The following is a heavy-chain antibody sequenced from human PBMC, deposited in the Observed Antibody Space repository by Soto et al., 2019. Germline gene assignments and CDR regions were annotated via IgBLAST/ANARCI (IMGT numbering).Heavy chain of an antibody. V-gene: IGHV4-31*03. D-gene: IGHD2-15*01. CDR2: IYYSGST. J-gene: IGHJ5*02. Sequence: QVQLQESGPGLVKPSQTLSLTCTVSGGSISSGGYYWSWIRQHPGKGLEWFGYIYYSGSTYYNPSLKSRVTIAVNTSKNQFALNLSSVTAADTAVYYCTRAIRGVVVAATLPPTNVWFDPWGQGTLVTVSS. CDR3: TRAIRGVVVAATLPPTNVWFDP. CDR1: GGSISSGGYY.